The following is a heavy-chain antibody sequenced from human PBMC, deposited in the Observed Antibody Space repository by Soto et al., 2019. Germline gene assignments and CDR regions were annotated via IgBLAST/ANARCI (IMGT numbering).Heavy chain of an antibody. D-gene: IGHD3-9*01. J-gene: IGHJ5*02. CDR3: ARGKPHNVLRYFDWLRRGFDP. CDR2: IIPIFGTA. V-gene: IGHV1-69*06. CDR1: GGTFSSYA. Sequence: GASVKVSCKASGGTFSSYAISWVRQAPGQGLEWMGGIIPIFGTANYAQKFQGRVTITADKSTSTAYMELSSLRSEDTAVYYCARGKPHNVLRYFDWLRRGFDPWGQGTLVTVSS.